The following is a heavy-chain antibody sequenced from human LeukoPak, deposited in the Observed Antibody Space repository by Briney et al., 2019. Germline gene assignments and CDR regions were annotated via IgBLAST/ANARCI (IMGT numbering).Heavy chain of an antibody. CDR3: ARGGEDSSDDLYFQH. J-gene: IGHJ1*01. V-gene: IGHV4-39*07. CDR1: GGSIRSSYYY. D-gene: IGHD3-22*01. CDR2: IYDSGSS. Sequence: SETLSLTCTVSGGSIRSSYYYWGWIRQPPGKGLEWIGSIYDSGSSYYNPSLKSRVTISVDTSKNQFSLKLSSVTAADTAVYYCARGGEDSSDDLYFQHWGQGTLVTVSS.